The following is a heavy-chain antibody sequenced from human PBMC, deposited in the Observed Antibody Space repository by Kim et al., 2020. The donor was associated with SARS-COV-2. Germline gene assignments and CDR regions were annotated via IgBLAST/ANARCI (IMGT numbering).Heavy chain of an antibody. V-gene: IGHV3-23*01. Sequence: GGSLRLSCAASGSSGFTFTSYDMTRVRQAPGEGPEWVSGFSGRNGNSYYADSVKGRFTIHRDISRTILYLQMNSVRTEDTATYYCAKDPGGSNNSWGQGTLVT. CDR2: FSGRNGNS. CDR3: AKDPGGSNNS. J-gene: IGHJ4*02. D-gene: IGHD2-15*01. CDR1: GFTFTSYD.